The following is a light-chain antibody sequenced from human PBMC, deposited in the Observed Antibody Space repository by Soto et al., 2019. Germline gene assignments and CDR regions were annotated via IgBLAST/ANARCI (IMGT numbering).Light chain of an antibody. J-gene: IGLJ2*01. CDR1: GSDVGGHNY. Sequence: QSALTQPASVSGSPGQSITISCTGTGSDVGGHNYVYWYQHHPGKAPKLMIYDVSNRPSGVSDRFSGSKSGNTASLTISGLQAEDEGDYYCSSYIGSDTLHVAFGGGTKLTVL. CDR2: DVS. V-gene: IGLV2-14*01. CDR3: SSYIGSDTLHVA.